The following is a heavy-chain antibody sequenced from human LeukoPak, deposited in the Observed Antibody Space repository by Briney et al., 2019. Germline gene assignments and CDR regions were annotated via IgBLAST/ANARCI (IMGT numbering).Heavy chain of an antibody. CDR1: GFTLSSYW. V-gene: IGHV3-48*01. CDR2: ISSSSSTI. J-gene: IGHJ6*03. D-gene: IGHD3-9*01. CDR3: ARRNYVDILTGYYTTEYFYYMDV. Sequence: GGSLRLSCAASGFTLSSYWMSWVRQAPGKGLEWVSYISSSSSTIFYADSVKGRFTISRDNAKNSLYLQMNSLRAEDTAVYYCARRNYVDILTGYYTTEYFYYMDVWGKGTTVTVSS.